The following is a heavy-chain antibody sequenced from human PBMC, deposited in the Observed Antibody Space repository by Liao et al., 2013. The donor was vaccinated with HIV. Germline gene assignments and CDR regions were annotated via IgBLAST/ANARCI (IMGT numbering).Heavy chain of an antibody. CDR3: ARWSGNNYGLDS. D-gene: IGHD5-24*01. Sequence: QVELQESGPGLVKSSETLFLTCTVSGGSISHYYWSWIRQSPRKGLEWIGYIYYSGSTNYNPSFKSRVTMSVDSSKKQVSLSLTSVTTADTAMYYCARWSGNNYGLDSWGPGNPGQRVV. CDR1: GGSISHYY. CDR2: IYYSGST. V-gene: IGHV4-59*01. J-gene: IGHJ4*02.